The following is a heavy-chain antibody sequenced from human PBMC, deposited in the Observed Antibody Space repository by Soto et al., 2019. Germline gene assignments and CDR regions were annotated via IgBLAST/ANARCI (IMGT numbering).Heavy chain of an antibody. V-gene: IGHV4-4*07. CDR1: GGSISSYY. D-gene: IGHD2-2*02. CDR3: ARAHGYCSSTSCYRDDYYYGMDV. CDR2: IYTSGST. Sequence: KPSDTLYLTSTVSGGSISSYYWSWIRQPAGKGLEWIGRIYTSGSTNYNPSLKSRVTMSVDTSKNQFSLKLSSVTAADTAVYYCARAHGYCSSTSCYRDDYYYGMDVWGQGTTVTVSS. J-gene: IGHJ6*02.